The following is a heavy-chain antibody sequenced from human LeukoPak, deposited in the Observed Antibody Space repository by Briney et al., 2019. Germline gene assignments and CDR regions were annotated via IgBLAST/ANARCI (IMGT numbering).Heavy chain of an antibody. J-gene: IGHJ4*02. V-gene: IGHV3-23*01. CDR1: GFTFSSYA. Sequence: GGSLRLSCAASGFTFSSYAMSWVRQAPGKGLEWVSGLSGSGGSTYFADSVKGRFTISRDNSKTTLHLQMNSLRAEDTALYYCARVWELSFDYWGQGTLVTVSS. CDR3: ARVWELSFDY. CDR2: LSGSGGST. D-gene: IGHD3-16*02.